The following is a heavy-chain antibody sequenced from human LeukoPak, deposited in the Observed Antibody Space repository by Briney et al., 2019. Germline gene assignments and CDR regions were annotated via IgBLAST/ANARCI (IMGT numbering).Heavy chain of an antibody. CDR3: ARAWAAYYYDSSGPNWFDP. D-gene: IGHD3-22*01. CDR1: GGSISSGDYY. V-gene: IGHV4-30-4*01. CDR2: IYYSGST. Sequence: SETLSLTCTVSGGSISSGDYYWSWIRQPPGKGLEWIGYIYYSGSTYYNPSLKSRVTISVDTSKNQFSLKLSSVTAADTAVYYCARAWAAYYYDSSGPNWFDPWGQGTLVTVSS. J-gene: IGHJ5*02.